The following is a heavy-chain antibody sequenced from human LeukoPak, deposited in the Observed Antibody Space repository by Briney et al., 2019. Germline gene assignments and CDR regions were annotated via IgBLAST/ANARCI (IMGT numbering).Heavy chain of an antibody. Sequence: PSGGSLRLSCAASGFTFSSYAMSWVRQAPGKGLEWVSAISGSGGSTYYADSVKGRFTISRDNSKNTLYLQMNSLRAEDTAVYYCAKDLREYSSGWFFDYWGQGTLVTVSS. V-gene: IGHV3-23*01. CDR1: GFTFSSYA. CDR2: ISGSGGST. D-gene: IGHD6-19*01. CDR3: AKDLREYSSGWFFDY. J-gene: IGHJ4*02.